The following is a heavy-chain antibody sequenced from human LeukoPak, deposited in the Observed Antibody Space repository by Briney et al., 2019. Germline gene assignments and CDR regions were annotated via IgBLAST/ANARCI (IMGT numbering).Heavy chain of an antibody. V-gene: IGHV1-2*02. CDR3: ARARDIVVALNY. D-gene: IGHD2-15*01. J-gene: IGHJ4*02. Sequence: APVKVSCKASGYTFTGYYMHWVRQAPGQGLEWMGWINPNSGGTNYAQKFQGRVTMTRDTSISTAYMELSRLRSDDTAVYYCARARDIVVALNYWGQGTLVTVSS. CDR2: INPNSGGT. CDR1: GYTFTGYY.